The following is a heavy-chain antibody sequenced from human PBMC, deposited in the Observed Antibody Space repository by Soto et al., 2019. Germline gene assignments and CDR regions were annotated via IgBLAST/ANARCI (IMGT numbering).Heavy chain of an antibody. CDR1: GGSISSYY. CDR2: IYSSGST. Sequence: QVQLQESGPGLVKPSETLSLTCTVSGGSISSYYWSWIRQPPGKGLEWIGYIYSSGSTNYNPSLKSRVTISVDTSKNQFSLKLSSVTAADTAVYYCARRYGYSFDYWGQGTLVTVSS. J-gene: IGHJ4*02. D-gene: IGHD1-1*01. V-gene: IGHV4-59*08. CDR3: ARRYGYSFDY.